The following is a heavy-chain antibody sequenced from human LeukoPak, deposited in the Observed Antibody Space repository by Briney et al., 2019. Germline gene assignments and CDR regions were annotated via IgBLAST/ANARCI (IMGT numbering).Heavy chain of an antibody. CDR3: ARDIRMASFDY. V-gene: IGHV3-23*01. D-gene: IGHD5-24*01. J-gene: IGHJ4*02. Sequence: GGSLTLSCAASGFTFSSYGMNWVRQAPGKGLEWVSGITGSGGRTYYADSVKGRFTISRDNSKNTLYLQVNSLRADDTAVYYCARDIRMASFDYWGQGTLVTVSS. CDR1: GFTFSSYG. CDR2: ITGSGGRT.